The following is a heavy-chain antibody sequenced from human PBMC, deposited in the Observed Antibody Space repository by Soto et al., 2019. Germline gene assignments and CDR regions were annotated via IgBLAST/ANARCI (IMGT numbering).Heavy chain of an antibody. V-gene: IGHV1-69*13. J-gene: IGHJ4*02. Sequence: GASVKVSCKASGGTFSSYAISWVRQAPGQGLEWMGGIIPIFGTANYAQKFQGRVTITADESTSTAYMELSSLRSEDTAVYYCARGPQRVYAYPYWGQGTLVTVSS. D-gene: IGHD2-8*01. CDR2: IIPIFGTA. CDR1: GGTFSSYA. CDR3: ARGPQRVYAYPY.